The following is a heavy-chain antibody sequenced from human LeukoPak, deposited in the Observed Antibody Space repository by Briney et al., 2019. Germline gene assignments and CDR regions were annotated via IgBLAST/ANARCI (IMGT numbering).Heavy chain of an antibody. CDR2: IYYSGST. D-gene: IGHD3-3*01. CDR3: ARRVTIFGVED. Sequence: SETLSLTCTVSGGSISSYYWSWIRQPPGKGLEWIGYIYYSGSTNYNPSLKSRVTISVDTSKNQFSLKLSSVTAADTAVYCCARRVTIFGVEDWGQGTLVTVSS. J-gene: IGHJ4*02. CDR1: GGSISSYY. V-gene: IGHV4-59*08.